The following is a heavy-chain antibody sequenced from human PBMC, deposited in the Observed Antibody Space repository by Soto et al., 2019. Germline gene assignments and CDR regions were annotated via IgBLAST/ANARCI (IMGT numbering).Heavy chain of an antibody. Sequence: LSLTCTVSGASFSTDGYYWSWIRHPPCKGLEWIGYMYYTGSTGYNPSLKSRITTSIDTSKNQFSLRLSSVTAADTAVYYCARVSRLALVATGYYHTTEVRGQGTRVIVSS. CDR3: ARVSRLALVATGYYHTTEV. J-gene: IGHJ6*01. D-gene: IGHD5-12*01. CDR1: GASFSTDGYY. V-gene: IGHV4-61*08. CDR2: MYYTGST.